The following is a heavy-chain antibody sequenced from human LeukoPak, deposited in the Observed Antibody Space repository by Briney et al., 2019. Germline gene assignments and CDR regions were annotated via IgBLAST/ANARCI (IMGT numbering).Heavy chain of an antibody. J-gene: IGHJ4*02. CDR3: ARQEGVSYFSSGSYFDS. CDR1: GGSIRSNSYY. Sequence: SETLSLTCTTSGGSIRSNSYYWGWIRQPPGKGLEWIGSIYYSGSTYYSSSPKSRVTISVDSSKNQFSLKLSSVTAADTAVYHCARQEGVSYFSSGSYFDSWGQGALVTVSS. CDR2: IYYSGST. V-gene: IGHV4-39*01. D-gene: IGHD3-10*01.